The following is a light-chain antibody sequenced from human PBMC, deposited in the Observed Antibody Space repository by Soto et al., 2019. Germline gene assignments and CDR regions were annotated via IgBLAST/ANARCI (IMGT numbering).Light chain of an antibody. CDR3: GSYTTSSTLYV. Sequence: QSALTQPASVSGSPGQPITISCTGTSSDVGGYNYVSWYQQHPGKAPKVMIYDVSNRPSGVSNRFSGSKSGNMASLTISGLQAEDEADYYCGSYTTSSTLYVFGTGTKLTVL. J-gene: IGLJ1*01. CDR1: SSDVGGYNY. V-gene: IGLV2-14*01. CDR2: DVS.